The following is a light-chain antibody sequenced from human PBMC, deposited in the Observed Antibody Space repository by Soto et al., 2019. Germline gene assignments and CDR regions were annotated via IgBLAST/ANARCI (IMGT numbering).Light chain of an antibody. Sequence: QAVVTQPPSASGTPGQRVTISCSGSSSNIGSNTVNWYQQLPETAPKLLIYSNNQRPSGVPDRFSGSKSGTSASLVISGLQSEDEADYYCEAWDDSLNGPVFGGGTKLTVL. V-gene: IGLV1-44*01. J-gene: IGLJ2*01. CDR2: SNN. CDR1: SSNIGSNT. CDR3: EAWDDSLNGPV.